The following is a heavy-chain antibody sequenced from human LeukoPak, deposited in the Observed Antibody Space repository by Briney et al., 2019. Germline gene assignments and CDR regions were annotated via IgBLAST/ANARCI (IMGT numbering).Heavy chain of an antibody. CDR2: IRATGGST. Sequence: GGSLRLSCAASGFSFSTYAMSWVRQAPGKGLEWVSAIRATGGSTYYADSVKGRFTISRDNSKNTLYLQINTLRAEDTAVYYCASRPLDYWGQGTLVTVSA. V-gene: IGHV3-23*01. CDR1: GFSFSTYA. J-gene: IGHJ4*02. CDR3: ASRPLDY.